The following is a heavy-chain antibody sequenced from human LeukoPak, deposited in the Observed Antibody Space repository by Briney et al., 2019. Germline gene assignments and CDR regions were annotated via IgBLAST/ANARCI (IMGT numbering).Heavy chain of an antibody. D-gene: IGHD3-3*01. V-gene: IGHV4-34*01. J-gene: IGHJ4*02. CDR2: INHSGSN. CDR3: ARDAPTYYDFWSGQTLYYFDY. CDR1: EFTFSRYA. Sequence: GSLRLSCAASEFTFSRYAMSWVRQAPGKGLEWIGEINHSGSNNYNPSLKSRVTISVDTSKNQFSLKLSSVTAADTAVYYCARDAPTYYDFWSGQTLYYFDYWGQGTLVTVSS.